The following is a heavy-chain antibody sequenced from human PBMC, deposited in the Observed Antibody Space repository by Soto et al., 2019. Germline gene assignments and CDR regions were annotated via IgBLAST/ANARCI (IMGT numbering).Heavy chain of an antibody. CDR2: IYSDGSGP. CDR1: GFSFSRLW. V-gene: IGHV3-74*03. J-gene: IGHJ4*02. CDR3: ATLNSFGSDY. Sequence: GGSLRLSCAASGFSFSRLWMHWVRQAPGKGLVWVSRIYSDGSGPMYADSVKGRFTISRDNAKSTLYLQMNSLRAEDTAVYYCATLNSFGSDYWGQGTLVTVSS. D-gene: IGHD5-18*01.